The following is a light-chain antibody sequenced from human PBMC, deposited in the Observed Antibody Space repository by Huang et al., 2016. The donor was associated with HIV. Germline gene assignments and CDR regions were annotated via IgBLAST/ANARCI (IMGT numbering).Light chain of an antibody. J-gene: IGKJ2*01. CDR1: QSVSNN. V-gene: IGKV3-15*01. CDR2: GAS. CDR3: QQYNDWPPT. Sequence: IVMTQSPATLSVSPGDRATLSCRASQSVSNNLAWYHQNPGQAPRLLIYGASTRATCVPARFSGSGSGTEFTLTINSLTSEDFTVFYCQQYNDWPPTFGQGTKLEIK.